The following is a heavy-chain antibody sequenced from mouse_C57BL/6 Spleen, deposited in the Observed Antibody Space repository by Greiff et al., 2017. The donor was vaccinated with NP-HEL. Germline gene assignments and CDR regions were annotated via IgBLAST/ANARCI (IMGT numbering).Heavy chain of an antibody. V-gene: IGHV5-4*01. D-gene: IGHD2-4*01. J-gene: IGHJ3*01. Sequence: EVQVVESGGGLVKPGGSLKLSCAASGFTFSSYAMSWVRQTPEQRLEWVATISDGGSYTYYPDNVKGRFTISRDNAKNNLYLQMSHLKSEDTAMYYWARETGDYGAWLAYWGQGTLGTVSA. CDR3: ARETGDYGAWLAY. CDR1: GFTFSSYA. CDR2: ISDGGSYT.